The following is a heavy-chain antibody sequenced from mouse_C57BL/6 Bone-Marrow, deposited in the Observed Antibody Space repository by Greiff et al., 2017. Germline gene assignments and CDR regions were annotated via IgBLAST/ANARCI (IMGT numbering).Heavy chain of an antibody. V-gene: IGHV5-9-1*02. D-gene: IGHD1-1*01. CDR1: GFTFSSYA. Sequence: EVQRVESGEGLVKPGGSLTLSCAASGFTFSSYAMSLVRQTPEKRLEWVAYISSGGDYIYYADTVKGLFTISRDNARKTLYLQMSSLKSEYTAVYYCTRDSFPWFAYWGQGTLVTVSA. CDR2: ISSGGDYI. CDR3: TRDSFPWFAY. J-gene: IGHJ3*01.